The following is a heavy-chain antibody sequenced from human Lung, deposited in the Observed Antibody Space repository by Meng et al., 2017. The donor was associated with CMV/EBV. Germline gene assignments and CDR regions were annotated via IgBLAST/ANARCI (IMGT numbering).Heavy chain of an antibody. D-gene: IGHD1-1*01. V-gene: IGHV4-61*01. CDR1: GASVSSGSHY. CDR2: IYYSGST. CDR3: ASYRSGTPGRFDP. Sequence: GSLRLSCSVSGASVSSGSHYWSWIRQPPGKGLEWIGYIYYSGSTNYNPSLKSRVTISVDTSKNQFSLKLSSVTAADTAVYYCASYRSGTPGRFDPWGQGTLVTVSS. J-gene: IGHJ5*02.